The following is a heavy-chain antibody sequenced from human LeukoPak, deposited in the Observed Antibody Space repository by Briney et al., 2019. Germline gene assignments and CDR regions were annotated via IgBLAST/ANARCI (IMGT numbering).Heavy chain of an antibody. CDR2: IKSRAAGGAI. CDR3: AEVGPGY. CDR1: GFSFSSSW. Sequence: GGSLRLSCTASGFSFSSSWMNWVRQAPGKGLEWVGRIKSRAAGGAIDYAAPVQGRFIISRDDSQSTLYLRMNSLKVEDTAVYYCAEVGPGYWGQGTLVTVSS. D-gene: IGHD1-14*01. V-gene: IGHV3-15*07. J-gene: IGHJ4*02.